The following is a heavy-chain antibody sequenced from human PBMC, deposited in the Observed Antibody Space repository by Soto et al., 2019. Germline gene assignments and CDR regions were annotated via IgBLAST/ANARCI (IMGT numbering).Heavy chain of an antibody. CDR2: IYYSGST. CDR3: ARGRSVAQGLDY. CDR1: GGSISRGGYY. V-gene: IGHV4-31*03. Sequence: QVQLQESGPGLVKPSQTLSLTCTVSGGSISRGGYYWSWIRQHPGKGLEWIGYIYYSGSTYYNPSLKSRVTISVDTSKNQLSLKLSSVTAADTAVYYCARGRSVAQGLDYWGQGTLVTVSS. J-gene: IGHJ4*02.